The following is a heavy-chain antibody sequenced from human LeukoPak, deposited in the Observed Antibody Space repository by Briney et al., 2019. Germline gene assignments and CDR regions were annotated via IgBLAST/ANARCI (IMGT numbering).Heavy chain of an antibody. V-gene: IGHV1-2*02. D-gene: IGHD2-2*01. CDR2: INPNSGGT. Sequence: GASVKVSCKASGYTFTGYYMHWVRQAPGQGLEWMGWINPNSGGTNYAQKFQGRVTMTRDTSISTAYMELSRLRSDDTAVYYCARPARRLRSTEVWFDPWDQGTLVTVSS. CDR3: ARPARRLRSTEVWFDP. CDR1: GYTFTGYY. J-gene: IGHJ5*02.